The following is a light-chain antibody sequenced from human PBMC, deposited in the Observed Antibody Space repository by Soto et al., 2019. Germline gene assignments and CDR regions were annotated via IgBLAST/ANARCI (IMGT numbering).Light chain of an antibody. CDR3: QQSYSTPIS. CDR1: QSISSH. Sequence: DIRMTQSPSSLSASVGDTVTITFRASQSISSHLNFYQQKPGKAPNLLMYTASNLQSGVPSRFGGSGSGTDFTLTISSLQPEDFATYYCQQSYSTPISFGQGTRLEIK. J-gene: IGKJ5*01. CDR2: TAS. V-gene: IGKV1-39*01.